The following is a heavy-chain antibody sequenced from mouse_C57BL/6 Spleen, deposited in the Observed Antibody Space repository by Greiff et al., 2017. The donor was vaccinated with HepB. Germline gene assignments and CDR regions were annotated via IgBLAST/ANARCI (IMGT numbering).Heavy chain of an antibody. CDR2: INPYNGGT. J-gene: IGHJ4*01. CDR3: ARAVVAEDAMDY. V-gene: IGHV1-19*01. CDR1: GYTFTDYY. D-gene: IGHD1-1*01. Sequence: EVQLQQSGPVLVKPGASVKMSCKASGYTFTDYYMNWVKQSHGKSLEWIGVINPYNGGTSYNQKFKGKATLTVDKSSSTAYMELNSLTSEDSAVYYCARAVVAEDAMDYWGQGTSVTVSS.